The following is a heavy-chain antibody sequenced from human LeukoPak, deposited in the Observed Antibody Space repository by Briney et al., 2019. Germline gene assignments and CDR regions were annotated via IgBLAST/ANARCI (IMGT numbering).Heavy chain of an antibody. CDR3: ASLARDGYNMDDY. CDR2: IIPIFGTA. J-gene: IGHJ4*02. CDR1: GGSFSSYA. Sequence: GSSVKVSCKASGGSFSSYAISWVRQAPGQGLGRMGGIIPIFGTANYAQKFQGRVTITTDESTSTAYMELSSLRSEDTAVYYCASLARDGYNMDDYWGQGTLVTVSS. V-gene: IGHV1-69*05. D-gene: IGHD5-24*01.